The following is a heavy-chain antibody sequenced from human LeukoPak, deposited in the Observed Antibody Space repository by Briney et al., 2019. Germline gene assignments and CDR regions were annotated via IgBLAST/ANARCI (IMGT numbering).Heavy chain of an antibody. CDR2: IYYSGST. V-gene: IGHV4-59*08. Sequence: SEALSLTCTVSGGSISNYYWTWIRQPPGKGLEWIGYIYYSGSTNYNPSLKSRVSISVDTSNNQFSLKLNSVTAADTAVYYCARRSTNGPPYYLEYWGQGTPVTVSS. D-gene: IGHD2-8*01. J-gene: IGHJ4*02. CDR1: GGSISNYY. CDR3: ARRSTNGPPYYLEY.